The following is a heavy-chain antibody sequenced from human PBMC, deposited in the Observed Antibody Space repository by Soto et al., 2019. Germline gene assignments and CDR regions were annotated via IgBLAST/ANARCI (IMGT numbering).Heavy chain of an antibody. D-gene: IGHD4-4*01. Sequence: QVQLVQSGAEVKKYGASVKVSCKASGYTFTSYGISWVRQAPGQGLEWMGWISAYNGNTNYAQKLQGRVTMTTDTSKSTDYMGLRRLRSDDTDVYDCARDLLKVTFDDWGQGHLVTVSA. J-gene: IGHJ4*02. CDR2: ISAYNGNT. V-gene: IGHV1-18*01. CDR3: ARDLLKVTFDD. CDR1: GYTFTSYG.